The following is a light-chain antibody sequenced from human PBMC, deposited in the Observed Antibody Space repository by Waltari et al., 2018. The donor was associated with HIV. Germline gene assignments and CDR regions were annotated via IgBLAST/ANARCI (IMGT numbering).Light chain of an antibody. CDR3: QSPDSTYTYRG. Sequence: SYDLTQQPAVSVSPGPTARLTCSGDALLKQYASWYQQKQGKAPLQVRYKDNDRPSGIPGRVSGSTSGTTVTLTISGVQAEDEADYYCQSPDSTYTYRGFGGGTKLTVL. V-gene: IGLV3-25*03. CDR1: ALLKQY. J-gene: IGLJ3*02. CDR2: KDN.